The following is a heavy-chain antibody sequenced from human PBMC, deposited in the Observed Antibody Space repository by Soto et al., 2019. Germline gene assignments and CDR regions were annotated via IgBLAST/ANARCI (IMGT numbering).Heavy chain of an antibody. CDR1: GATFRSYA. Sequence: ASVKVSSKASGATFRSYAISWVRQAPGQGLEWMGGIIPIFGTANYAQKFQGRVTITADKSTSTAYMERSSLRSEDTVVYYCARERLDCSGGSCRYLDYWGQGCLVTVSS. J-gene: IGHJ4*02. D-gene: IGHD2-15*01. CDR3: ARERLDCSGGSCRYLDY. CDR2: IIPIFGTA. V-gene: IGHV1-69*06.